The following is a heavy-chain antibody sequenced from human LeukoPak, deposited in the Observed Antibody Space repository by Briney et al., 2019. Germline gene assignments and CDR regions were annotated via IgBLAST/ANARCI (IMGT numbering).Heavy chain of an antibody. J-gene: IGHJ5*02. D-gene: IGHD6-13*01. Sequence: ASVKVSRKASGYTFTGYYMHWVRQAPGQGLEWMGWINPNSGGTNYAQKFQGRVTMTRDTSISTAYMELSRLRSDDTAVYYCARGGYSSSWRNGANWFDPWGQGTLVTVSS. V-gene: IGHV1-2*02. CDR1: GYTFTGYY. CDR2: INPNSGGT. CDR3: ARGGYSSSWRNGANWFDP.